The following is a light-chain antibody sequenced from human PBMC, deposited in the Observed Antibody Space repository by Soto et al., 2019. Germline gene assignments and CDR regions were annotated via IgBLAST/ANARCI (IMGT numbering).Light chain of an antibody. Sequence: QSAPTQPASVSGSPGQSITVSCTGTSSDVGGYNYVSWYQQHPGKVPQLMIFDVSNRPSGVSHRFSGSKSGNTASLTISGLQAEDEADYYCSSYTTSNTYVFGTGTKLTVL. J-gene: IGLJ1*01. CDR1: SSDVGGYNY. CDR3: SSYTTSNTYV. V-gene: IGLV2-14*01. CDR2: DVS.